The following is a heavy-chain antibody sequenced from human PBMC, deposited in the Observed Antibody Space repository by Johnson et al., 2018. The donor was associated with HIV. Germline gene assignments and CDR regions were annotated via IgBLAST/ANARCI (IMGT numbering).Heavy chain of an antibody. D-gene: IGHD3-16*01. CDR3: AREATYDDYVWWSYACDI. J-gene: IGHJ3*02. CDR2: IYSGGST. CDR1: GFTVSSNY. V-gene: IGHV3-66*01. Sequence: VQLVESGGGLVQPGGSLRLSCAASGFTVSSNYMSWVRQAPGKGLEWVSVIYSGGSTYYADSVKGRFTISRDNSKNTLYLQMNSLRAEDTAVYYCAREATYDDYVWWSYACDIWGQGTMVTVSS.